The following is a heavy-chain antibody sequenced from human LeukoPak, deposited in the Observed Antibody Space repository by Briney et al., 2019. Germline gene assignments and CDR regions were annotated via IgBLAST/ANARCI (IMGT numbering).Heavy chain of an antibody. Sequence: SQTLSLTCIVSGGSIISYYWSWIRQPPGKGLEWSGDIYFSGSTTYNPSLKSRVTISVETSKNQFSLKLSSVTAADTVVYYCARSSDSSGYYGVDYWGQGTLVTASS. D-gene: IGHD3-22*01. CDR1: GGSIISYY. CDR3: ARSSDSSGYYGVDY. CDR2: IYFSGST. J-gene: IGHJ4*02. V-gene: IGHV4-59*01.